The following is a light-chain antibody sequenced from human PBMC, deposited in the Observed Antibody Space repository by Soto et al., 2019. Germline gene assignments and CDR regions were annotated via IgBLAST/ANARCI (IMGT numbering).Light chain of an antibody. Sequence: QSALTQPASVSGSPGQSITIFCTGTSSDVGGYNFVSWYQQHPGKAPKLMIYDVSNRPSGVSDRFSGSKSGNTASLSISGLQAEDEADYFCSSYTTYTTGTTLVFGTGTKVTVL. V-gene: IGLV2-14*03. J-gene: IGLJ1*01. CDR1: SSDVGGYNF. CDR2: DVS. CDR3: SSYTTYTTGTTLV.